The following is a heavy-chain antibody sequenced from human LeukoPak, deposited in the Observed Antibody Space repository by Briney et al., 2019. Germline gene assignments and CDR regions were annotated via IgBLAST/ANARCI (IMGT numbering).Heavy chain of an antibody. J-gene: IGHJ6*04. CDR1: GFTFGDYS. D-gene: IGHD3-3*01. CDR2: IRREGYGGTT. V-gene: IGHV3-49*04. Sequence: QPGRSLRLSCPASGFTFGDYSLSWVRQAPEKGLEWVGFIRREGYGGTTEYAPSVKGRFIISRDDSKSTAYLQMNSLKTEDTAVYYCTRDHDFWSGPFDVWGKGTTVTVSS. CDR3: TRDHDFWSGPFDV.